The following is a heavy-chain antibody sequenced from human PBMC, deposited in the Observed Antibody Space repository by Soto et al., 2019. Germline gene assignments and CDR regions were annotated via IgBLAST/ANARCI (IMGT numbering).Heavy chain of an antibody. V-gene: IGHV3-23*01. J-gene: IGHJ4*02. Sequence: GGSLRLSCAASGFTFSSYAMSWVRQAPGKGLEWVSAISGSGGSTYYADSVKGRFTISRDNSKNTLYLQMNSLRAEDTAVYYCAKDRRSSSWYYRTDYWGQGTLVTVSS. CDR2: ISGSGGST. CDR1: GFTFSSYA. CDR3: AKDRRSSSWYYRTDY. D-gene: IGHD6-13*01.